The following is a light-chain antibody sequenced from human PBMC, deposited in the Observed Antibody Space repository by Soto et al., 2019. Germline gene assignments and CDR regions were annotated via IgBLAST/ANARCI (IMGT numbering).Light chain of an antibody. Sequence: QSVLTQPPSVSAAPGQKVTISCSGGSSIIENNYISWYQQLPGTAPKLLIYDDNVRPSGIPDRFSGSKSGTSATLGITGLQTGDEADYYCGTWDGRLSAWVFGGGTKLTVL. CDR1: SSIIENNY. CDR2: DDN. V-gene: IGLV1-51*01. CDR3: GTWDGRLSAWV. J-gene: IGLJ3*02.